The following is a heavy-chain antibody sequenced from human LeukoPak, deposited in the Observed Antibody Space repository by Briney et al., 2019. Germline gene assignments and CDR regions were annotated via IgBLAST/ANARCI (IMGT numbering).Heavy chain of an antibody. D-gene: IGHD2-2*01. Sequence: ASVKVSCKASGYTFTSYYMHWVRQAPGQGLEWMGIINPSGGSTSYAQKFQGRVTMTRDTSTSTVYMGLSSLRSEDTAVYYCARGYCSSTSCYDWFDPWGQGTLVTVSS. J-gene: IGHJ5*02. CDR2: INPSGGST. CDR1: GYTFTSYY. V-gene: IGHV1-46*01. CDR3: ARGYCSSTSCYDWFDP.